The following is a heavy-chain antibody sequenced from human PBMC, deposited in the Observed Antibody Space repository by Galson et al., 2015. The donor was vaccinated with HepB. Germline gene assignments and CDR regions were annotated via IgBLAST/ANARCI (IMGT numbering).Heavy chain of an antibody. CDR2: IWFVATKK. CDR1: GFSFQNYG. J-gene: IGHJ3*01. Sequence: SLRLSCAASGFSFQNYGMHWVRQSPGKGLEWVAVIWFVATKKYYADPVKGRFTISRDDSKNTLYLQMTSLRAEDTGLYHCARDPQYSGHDSNAFDVWGQGTMVTVSS. CDR3: ARDPQYSGHDSNAFDV. V-gene: IGHV3-33*01. D-gene: IGHD5-12*01.